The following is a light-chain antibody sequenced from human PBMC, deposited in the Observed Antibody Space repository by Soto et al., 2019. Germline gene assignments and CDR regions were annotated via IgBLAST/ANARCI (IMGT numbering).Light chain of an antibody. J-gene: IGKJ2*01. CDR3: QSYNDWPFA. CDR2: GVS. V-gene: IGKV3-15*01. CDR1: ESLFGF. Sequence: DIVLTQSPATLSVSPGDRVTLSCRASESLFGFLAWYQQKPGQAPRLLMYGVSTRATGIPGRFSGGGSATDFTLTISSLQSEDSAFYFCQSYNDWPFASGLGTRLEI.